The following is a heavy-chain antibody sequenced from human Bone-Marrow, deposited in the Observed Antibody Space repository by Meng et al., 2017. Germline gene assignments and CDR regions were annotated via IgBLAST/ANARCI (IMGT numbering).Heavy chain of an antibody. Sequence: KVSCKGSGYSFTSYWIGWVRQMPGKGLEWMGIIYPGDSDTRYSPSFQGQVTISADKSISTAYPQWSSLKASDTAMYYCARHSWGQGIHPGDYWGQGTLVTVSS. CDR1: GYSFTSYW. CDR2: IYPGDSDT. J-gene: IGHJ4*02. CDR3: ARHSWGQGIHPGDY. D-gene: IGHD5-18*01. V-gene: IGHV5-51*01.